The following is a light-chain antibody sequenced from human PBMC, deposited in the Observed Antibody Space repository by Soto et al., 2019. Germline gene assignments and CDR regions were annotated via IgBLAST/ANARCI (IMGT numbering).Light chain of an antibody. V-gene: IGLV1-44*01. CDR3: SSYTNSDTLV. CDR1: RSNIGSDT. Sequence: QSVLTQPPSASGTPGQRVTISCSGSRSNIGSDTVNWYQQLPGTAPKLLIYTNNQRPSGVSNRFSGSKSGNTASLTISGLQAEDEADYYCSSYTNSDTLVFGGGTKLTAL. CDR2: TNN. J-gene: IGLJ2*01.